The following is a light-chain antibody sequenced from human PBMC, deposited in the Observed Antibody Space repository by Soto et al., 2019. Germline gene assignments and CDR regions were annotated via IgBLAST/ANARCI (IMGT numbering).Light chain of an antibody. Sequence: DIQMTQSPSTLSASVGDRVTITCRASQSISSWLAWYQQKPGKAPKLLIYDASSLESGVPSRFSGSGSGTEFTLTISSLQPDDLATYYCQQYNSMGTFGQGTKVEIK. V-gene: IGKV1-5*01. CDR3: QQYNSMGT. J-gene: IGKJ1*01. CDR2: DAS. CDR1: QSISSW.